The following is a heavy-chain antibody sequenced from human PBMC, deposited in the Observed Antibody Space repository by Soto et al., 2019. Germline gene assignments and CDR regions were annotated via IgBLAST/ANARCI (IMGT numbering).Heavy chain of an antibody. Sequence: EVQLLASGGGLVQPGGSLRLSCAASGFTFSSYAMSWVRQAPGKGLEWVSTISGSGGSTYYADSVKGRFTISSDNSKNTLYLHMDSLRAEDAAVYYCAKHRMPGTTGEFDDYWGQGTLVTVSS. CDR3: AKHRMPGTTGEFDDY. CDR2: ISGSGGST. CDR1: GFTFSSYA. J-gene: IGHJ4*02. D-gene: IGHD3-10*01. V-gene: IGHV3-23*01.